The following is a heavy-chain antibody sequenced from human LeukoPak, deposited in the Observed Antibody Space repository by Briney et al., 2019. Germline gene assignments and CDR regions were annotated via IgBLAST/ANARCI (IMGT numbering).Heavy chain of an antibody. CDR3: ATTFSGSYPEIDY. V-gene: IGHV1-2*02. Sequence: GASVKVSCKASGYSFTGYFIHWVRQAPGQGLEWMGRLNPSTGATNYAQTFQGRVTMTRDTSIDTAYMEVNALSSDDTAVYYCATTFSGSYPEIDYWGQGTLVTVSS. CDR1: GYSFTGYF. D-gene: IGHD6-19*01. CDR2: LNPSTGAT. J-gene: IGHJ4*02.